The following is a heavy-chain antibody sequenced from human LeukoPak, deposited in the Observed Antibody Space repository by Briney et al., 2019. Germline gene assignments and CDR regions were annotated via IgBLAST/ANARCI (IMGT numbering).Heavy chain of an antibody. D-gene: IGHD3-16*02. Sequence: ASVKVSCKASGYTFTVYYMHWVRQAPGQGLEWMGWINPNSGGTNYAQKFQGRVTMTRDTSISTAYMEPSRLRSDDTAVYYCARVAPLRLGELSFLRFWDYWGQGTLVTVSS. V-gene: IGHV1-2*02. CDR2: INPNSGGT. CDR1: GYTFTVYY. J-gene: IGHJ4*02. CDR3: ARVAPLRLGELSFLRFWDY.